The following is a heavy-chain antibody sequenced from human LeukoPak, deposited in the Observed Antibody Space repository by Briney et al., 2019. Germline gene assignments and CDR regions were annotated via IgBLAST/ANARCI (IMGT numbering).Heavy chain of an antibody. D-gene: IGHD5-18*01. CDR2: IYYSGST. CDR3: ARVMRYSYGRVGAFDI. V-gene: IGHV4-59*01. Sequence: PSETLSLTCTVSGGSISSYYWSWIRQPPGKGLEWIGYIYYSGSTSYNPSLKSRVTISVDTSKNQFSLKLSSVTAADTAVYYCARVMRYSYGRVGAFDIWGQGTMVTVSS. J-gene: IGHJ3*02. CDR1: GGSISSYY.